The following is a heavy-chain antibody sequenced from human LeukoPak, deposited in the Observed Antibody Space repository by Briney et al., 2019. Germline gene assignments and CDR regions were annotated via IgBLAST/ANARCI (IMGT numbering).Heavy chain of an antibody. CDR1: GGSISSYY. CDR3: ARVTYYYGSGYYYYMDV. D-gene: IGHD3-10*01. V-gene: IGHV4-59*01. J-gene: IGHJ6*03. CDR2: SYYSWST. Sequence: SETLSLTCTVAGGSISSYYWSWIRQRPGQGLEWVGYSYYSWSTNYNPSLKSRVSISVDASKNQFSLQLSSVTAADTAVYYCARVTYYYGSGYYYYMDVWGKGTTVTISS.